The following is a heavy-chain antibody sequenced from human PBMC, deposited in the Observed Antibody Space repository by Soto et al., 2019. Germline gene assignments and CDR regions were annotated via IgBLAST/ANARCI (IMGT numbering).Heavy chain of an antibody. Sequence: EVQLVESGGGLVRPGGSLRLSCAASGFTFSYYWMHWVRQAPGKGLVWVSRIHSAGSSTTYADFVKGRFIISRDNARNTVDLQMNSVRVEDTAVYYCARGGRGAFDLWGQGTVVTVSS. CDR2: IHSAGSST. CDR3: ARGGRGAFDL. D-gene: IGHD1-26*01. CDR1: GFTFSYYW. J-gene: IGHJ3*01. V-gene: IGHV3-74*01.